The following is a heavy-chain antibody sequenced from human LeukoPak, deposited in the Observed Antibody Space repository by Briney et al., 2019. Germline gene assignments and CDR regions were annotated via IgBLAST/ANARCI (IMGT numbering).Heavy chain of an antibody. V-gene: IGHV3-30*02. D-gene: IGHD3-10*01. Sequence: GGSLRLSCAASGFTFNNYGMHWVRQAPGKGLEWVAFIRYNGNNQYYADSVKGRFTISRDNAKNSLYLQMNSLRVEDMAVYYCTRDGSGTYYNALFDYWGQGTLVTVSS. CDR2: IRYNGNNQ. CDR3: TRDGSGTYYNALFDY. CDR1: GFTFNNYG. J-gene: IGHJ4*02.